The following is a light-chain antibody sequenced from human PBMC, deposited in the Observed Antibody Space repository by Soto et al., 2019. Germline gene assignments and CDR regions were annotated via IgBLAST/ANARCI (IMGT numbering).Light chain of an antibody. CDR3: QQLNSYPT. V-gene: IGKV1-9*01. CDR1: QGISSY. J-gene: IGKJ5*01. Sequence: IQLTQSPSFLSASVGDRVAITYRASQGISSYLAWYQQKPGKAPKLLIYAASTLQSGVPSRFSGSGSGTEFTLTISSLQPEDFATYYCQQLNSYPTFGQGTRLEI. CDR2: AAS.